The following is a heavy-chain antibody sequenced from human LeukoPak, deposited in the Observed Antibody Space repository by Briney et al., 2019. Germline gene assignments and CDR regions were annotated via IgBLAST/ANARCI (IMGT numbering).Heavy chain of an antibody. CDR3: AREEGSIVVVVAATLAFNY. Sequence: GASVKVSCKASGYTFNSYDINWVRQATGQGLEWMGWLNPNSGNRGYAQKFQGRVTMTRNTSISTAYMELSSLRSDDTAVYYCAREEGSIVVVVAATLAFNYWGQGTLVTVSS. D-gene: IGHD2-15*01. CDR2: LNPNSGNR. CDR1: GYTFNSYD. J-gene: IGHJ4*02. V-gene: IGHV1-8*01.